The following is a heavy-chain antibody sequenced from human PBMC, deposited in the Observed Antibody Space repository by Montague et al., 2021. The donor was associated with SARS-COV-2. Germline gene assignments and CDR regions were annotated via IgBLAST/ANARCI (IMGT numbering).Heavy chain of an antibody. CDR1: GGSISSGYFY. D-gene: IGHD2-2*01. V-gene: IGHV4-61*02. CDR3: TREGYQVLWSDYYYYGMDV. CDR2: IYPGGNT. J-gene: IGHJ6*04. Sequence: TLSLTCTVSGGSISSGYFYWSWIRQPAGKGLEWIGLIYPGGNTNYNPSLKSRVTISVDTSKNQFSLKLSSVTAADTAVYYCTREGYQVLWSDYYYYGMDVWGRETT.